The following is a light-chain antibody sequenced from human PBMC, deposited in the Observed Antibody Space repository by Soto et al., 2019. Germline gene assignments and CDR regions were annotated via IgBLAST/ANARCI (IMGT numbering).Light chain of an antibody. CDR3: CAYAGSKTLV. Sequence: QSALTQPASVSGSPGQSITISFTGTSSDVGSYNLVSWYQQHPGKAPKLMIYEGNKRPSGVSNRFSASKSGNTASLTISGLQAEDEADYYCCAYAGSKTLVFGGGTKVTVL. V-gene: IGLV2-23*01. CDR2: EGN. CDR1: SSDVGSYNL. J-gene: IGLJ2*01.